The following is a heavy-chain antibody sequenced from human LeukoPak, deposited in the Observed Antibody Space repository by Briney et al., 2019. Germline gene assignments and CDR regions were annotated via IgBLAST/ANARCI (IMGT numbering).Heavy chain of an antibody. Sequence: SETLSLTCAVPGGSISGGKDFWGWIRQSPGKGQEWIGSIYYTGSTYYNPSLKSRVTISVDTSKSEFSLMVHSVTAADTAMYYCARRGITYSTSFFDSWGQGTLVTVAS. V-gene: IGHV4-39*01. CDR2: IYYTGST. J-gene: IGHJ4*02. CDR1: GGSISGGKDF. CDR3: ARRGITYSTSFFDS. D-gene: IGHD6-13*01.